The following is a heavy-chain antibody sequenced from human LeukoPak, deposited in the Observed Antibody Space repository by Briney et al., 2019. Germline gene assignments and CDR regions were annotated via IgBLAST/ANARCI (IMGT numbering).Heavy chain of an antibody. CDR2: MNPNSGNT. D-gene: IGHD2-2*01. CDR1: GYTFTSYD. V-gene: IGHV1-8*01. CDR3: ARGRLVVPAASFPFDY. Sequence: ASVKVSCKASGYTFTSYDINWVRRATGQGLEWMGWMNPNSGNTGYAQKFQGRVTMTRNTSISTAYMELSSLRSEDTAVYYCARGRLVVPAASFPFDYWGQGTLVTVSS. J-gene: IGHJ4*02.